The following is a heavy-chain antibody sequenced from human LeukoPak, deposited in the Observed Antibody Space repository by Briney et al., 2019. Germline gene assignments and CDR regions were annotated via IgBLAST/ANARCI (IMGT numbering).Heavy chain of an antibody. D-gene: IGHD3-22*01. Sequence: GESLKISCKGSGYTFISNWITWVRQMPGKGLEWMGRIDPSDSYTNYSPSFQGHVAISADKSISTAYLQWSSLKASDTAMYYCARQGPPYDSSGYYQGVVDYWGQGTLVTVSS. CDR2: IDPSDSYT. CDR1: GYTFISNW. J-gene: IGHJ4*02. V-gene: IGHV5-10-1*01. CDR3: ARQGPPYDSSGYYQGVVDY.